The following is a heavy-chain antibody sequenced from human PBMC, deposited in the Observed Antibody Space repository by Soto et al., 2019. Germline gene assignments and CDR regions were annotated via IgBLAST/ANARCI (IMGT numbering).Heavy chain of an antibody. CDR2: LYYSGNT. V-gene: IGHV4-59*03. CDR1: GDSINSFY. Sequence: QVHLQESGPGLVKPSETLSLTCTVSGDSINSFYWSWFRQTPGKRLEWIGCLYYSGNTKYNPSLESRVTISIDSSKNQLSLNLNSVTAADTAVYYCAGKKTDGSGWFGWFFDLWGRGTLVNVSS. D-gene: IGHD6-19*01. J-gene: IGHJ2*01. CDR3: AGKKTDGSGWFGWFFDL.